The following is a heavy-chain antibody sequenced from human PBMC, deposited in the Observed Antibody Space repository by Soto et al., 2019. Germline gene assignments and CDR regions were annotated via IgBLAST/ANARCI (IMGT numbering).Heavy chain of an antibody. CDR1: GFTFDTYA. Sequence: VQLLESGGGLVQPGGSLRLSCAASGFTFDTYAISWVRQAPGRGLEWVSAISGSGATTYYADAVKGRFTISRDNSKNTLYLHIGSLRVDDTAIYYCATGTGSYDFESWGQGAPVTVSS. CDR3: ATGTGSYDFES. CDR2: ISGSGATT. V-gene: IGHV3-23*01. D-gene: IGHD1-1*01. J-gene: IGHJ4*02.